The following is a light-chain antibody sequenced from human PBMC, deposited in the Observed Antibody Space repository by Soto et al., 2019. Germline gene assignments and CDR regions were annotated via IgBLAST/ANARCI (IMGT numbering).Light chain of an antibody. J-gene: IGLJ2*01. CDR1: SGHSDYG. Sequence: QAVVTQSPSASASLGASVKLTCTLSSGHSDYGIAWHQQQPYKGPRYLMKLNRDGSHNKGDGIPDRFSGSSSGAERYLRIASLHADDEADYSCQTWDTVMVFGEGTQLIVL. CDR2: LNRDGSH. V-gene: IGLV4-69*01. CDR3: QTWDTVMV.